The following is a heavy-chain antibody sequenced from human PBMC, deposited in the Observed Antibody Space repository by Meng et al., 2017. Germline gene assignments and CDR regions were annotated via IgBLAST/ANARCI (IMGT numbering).Heavy chain of an antibody. Sequence: QVALVQAGAEVKKPGSSGKVSCKASGGTCSSYAISWVRQAPGQGLEWMGGIIPIFGTANYAQKFQGRVTITADESTSTAYMELSSLRSEDTAVYYCARDDYSNYLPFDYWGQGTLVTVSS. CDR2: IIPIFGTA. D-gene: IGHD4-11*01. V-gene: IGHV1-69*01. CDR1: GGTCSSYA. CDR3: ARDDYSNYLPFDY. J-gene: IGHJ4*02.